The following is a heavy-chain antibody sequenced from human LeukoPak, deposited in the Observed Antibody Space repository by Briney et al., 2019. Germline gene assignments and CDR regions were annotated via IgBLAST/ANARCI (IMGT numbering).Heavy chain of an antibody. Sequence: ASVKVSCKASGYTFTGYYMHWVRQAPGQGLEWMGWINPNSGGTNYAQKFQGRVTMTRNTSISTAYMELSRLRSDDTAVYYCARAPSYYDILTGYYSGSSFDYWGQGTLVTVSS. CDR3: ARAPSYYDILTGYYSGSSFDY. CDR1: GYTFTGYY. D-gene: IGHD3-9*01. V-gene: IGHV1-2*02. CDR2: INPNSGGT. J-gene: IGHJ4*02.